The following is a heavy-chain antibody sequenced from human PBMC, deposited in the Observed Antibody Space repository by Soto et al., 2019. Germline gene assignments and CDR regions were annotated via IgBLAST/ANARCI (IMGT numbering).Heavy chain of an antibody. Sequence: PGGSLRLSCVASGFTFSTDSMNWVRQAPGKGLEWVAHISTSGATRYYADSVKGRFTISRDNAKTSLYLQMDSLRNEDTAVYYCARFFGSGFDYWGQEPWSPSPQ. CDR2: ISTSGATR. D-gene: IGHD2-15*01. CDR1: GFTFSTDS. CDR3: ARFFGSGFDY. J-gene: IGHJ4*01. V-gene: IGHV3-48*02.